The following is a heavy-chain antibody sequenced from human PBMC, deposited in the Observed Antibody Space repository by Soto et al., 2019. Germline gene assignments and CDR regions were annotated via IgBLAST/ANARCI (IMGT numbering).Heavy chain of an antibody. CDR3: AKDFAYYYDSSGHRAPWFDP. CDR1: GFTFDDYT. CDR2: ISWDGGST. V-gene: IGHV3-43*01. J-gene: IGHJ5*02. Sequence: SLRLSCAASGFTFDDYTMHWVRQAPGKGLEWVSLISWDGGSTYYADSVKGRFTISRDNTKNTLYLQMNSLRAEDTAVYYCAKDFAYYYDSSGHRAPWFDPWGQGTLVTVS. D-gene: IGHD3-22*01.